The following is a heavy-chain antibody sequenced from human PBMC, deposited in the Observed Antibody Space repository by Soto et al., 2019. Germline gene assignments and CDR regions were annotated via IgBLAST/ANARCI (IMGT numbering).Heavy chain of an antibody. D-gene: IGHD3-3*01. CDR3: GRGYSYYEFWSRYYNPYYYGMDV. CDR1: GFTFSSYR. J-gene: IGHJ6*02. V-gene: IGHV3-21*01. CDR2: ISSSSSYI. Sequence: EVQLVESGGGLVKPGGSLRLSCAASGFTFSSYRMNWVRQAPGKGLEWVSAISSSSSYIYYADSVKGRFTISRDNAKNSLYLQMHRLGAEDTAVYYCGRGYSYYEFWSRYYNPYYYGMDVWGQGNTVTVS.